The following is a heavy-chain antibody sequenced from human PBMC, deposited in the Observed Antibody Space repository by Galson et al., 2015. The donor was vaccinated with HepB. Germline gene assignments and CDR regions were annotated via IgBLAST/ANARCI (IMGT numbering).Heavy chain of an antibody. D-gene: IGHD3-3*01. CDR3: ARGSSGYSAGYYYYMDV. V-gene: IGHV1-69*04. CDR2: IIPILGIA. CDR1: GGTFSSYA. Sequence: SVKVSCKASGGTFSSYAISWVRQAPGQGLEWMGRIIPILGIANYAQKFQGRVTITADKSTSTAYMELSSLRSEDTAVYYCARGSSGYSAGYYYYMDVWGKGTTVTVSS. J-gene: IGHJ6*03.